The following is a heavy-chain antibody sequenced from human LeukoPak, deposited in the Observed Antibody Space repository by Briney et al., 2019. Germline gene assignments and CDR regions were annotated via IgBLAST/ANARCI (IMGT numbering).Heavy chain of an antibody. V-gene: IGHV4-34*01. J-gene: IGHJ5*02. CDR3: ARSRAAAGTLYWFDP. D-gene: IGHD6-13*01. Sequence: SETLSLTCAVYGGSFSGYYWSWIRQPPGKGLEWSGEINHSGSTNYNPSLKSRVTISVDTSKNQFSLKLSSVTAADTAVYYCARSRAAAGTLYWFDPWGQGTLVTVSS. CDR2: INHSGST. CDR1: GGSFSGYY.